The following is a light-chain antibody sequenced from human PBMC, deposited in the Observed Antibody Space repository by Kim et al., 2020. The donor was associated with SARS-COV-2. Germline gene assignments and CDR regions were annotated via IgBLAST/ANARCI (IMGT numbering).Light chain of an antibody. Sequence: QPATTASTGTRGDVGSYNPVSWYQQPPEAAPKLMFYEVTNRPSGVPDRFSGSKSGTTASLTISGLQAEDEADYYCSSYTSSTTLVFGGGTQLTVL. CDR3: SSYTSSTTLV. V-gene: IGLV2-18*02. CDR2: EVT. CDR1: RGDVGSYNP. J-gene: IGLJ2*01.